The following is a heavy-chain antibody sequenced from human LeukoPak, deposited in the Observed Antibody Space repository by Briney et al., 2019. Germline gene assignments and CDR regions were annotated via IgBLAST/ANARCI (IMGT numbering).Heavy chain of an antibody. D-gene: IGHD1-14*01. J-gene: IGHJ4*02. CDR1: GVSLSSGGYY. CDR3: ARVSSARNGFDY. Sequence: SETLSLTCTVSGVSLSSGGYYWGWIRKHPGMGLEWIESIYYSGSTYYTPSLKSRVNISVDTSKSQFALNLTSVTAADTAVYFCARVSSARNGFDYWGQGTLVTVSS. V-gene: IGHV4-31*03. CDR2: IYYSGST.